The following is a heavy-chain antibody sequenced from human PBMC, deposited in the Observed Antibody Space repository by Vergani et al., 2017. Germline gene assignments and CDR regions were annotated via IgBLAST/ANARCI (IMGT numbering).Heavy chain of an antibody. V-gene: IGHV3-7*01. D-gene: IGHD4-17*01. Sequence: EVQLVESGGGLVQPGGSLRLSCAASGFTFSSYWMSWVRQAPGKGLEGVANIKQEGSEKYYVDSVKGRFTISRDNAKNSLYLQMNSLRAEDTAVYYCARAPDDYGDTDAFDIWGQGTMVTVSS. CDR1: GFTFSSYW. CDR3: ARAPDDYGDTDAFDI. J-gene: IGHJ3*02. CDR2: IKQEGSEK.